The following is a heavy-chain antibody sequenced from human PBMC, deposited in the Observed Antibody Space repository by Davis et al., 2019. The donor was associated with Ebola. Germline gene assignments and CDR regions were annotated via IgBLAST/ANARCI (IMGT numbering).Heavy chain of an antibody. CDR1: GGSVSSGSYY. D-gene: IGHD4-17*01. J-gene: IGHJ4*02. CDR2: MYYTGTT. V-gene: IGHV4-61*01. Sequence: SETLSLTCTVSGGSVSSGSYYWSWIRQPPGKGLEWIGYMYYTGTTNYSPSLESRVTISEDTSKNQISLRLSSVTAADTAVYYCARVKGADYGIDYWGQGTLVTVSS. CDR3: ARVKGADYGIDY.